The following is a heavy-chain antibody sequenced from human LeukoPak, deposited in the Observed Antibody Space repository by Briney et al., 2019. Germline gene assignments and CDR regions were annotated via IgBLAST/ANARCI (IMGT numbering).Heavy chain of an antibody. CDR2: INHSGST. Sequence: SETLSLTCAVYGGSFSGYYWSWIRQPPGKGLEWIGEINHSGSTNYNPSLKSRVTISVDTSKNQFSLKLSSVTAADTAVYYCARNYWGAFDIWGQGTTVTVSS. J-gene: IGHJ3*02. CDR3: ARNYWGAFDI. CDR1: GGSFSGYY. V-gene: IGHV4-34*01. D-gene: IGHD3-16*01.